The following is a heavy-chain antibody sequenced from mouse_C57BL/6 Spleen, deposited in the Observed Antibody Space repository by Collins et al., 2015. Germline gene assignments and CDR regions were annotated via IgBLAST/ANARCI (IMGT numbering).Heavy chain of an antibody. Sequence: QVQLQQPGTELVKPGASVKLSCKASGYTFTSYRMHWVKQRPGQGLEWIGNINPSNGGTNYNEKFKSKATLTVDKSSSTAYMQLSSLTSEDSAVYYCAREDYGSSHAMDYWGQGTSVTVSS. CDR1: GYTFTSYR. CDR3: AREDYGSSHAMDY. D-gene: IGHD1-1*01. J-gene: IGHJ4*01. V-gene: IGHV1-53*01. CDR2: INPSNGGT.